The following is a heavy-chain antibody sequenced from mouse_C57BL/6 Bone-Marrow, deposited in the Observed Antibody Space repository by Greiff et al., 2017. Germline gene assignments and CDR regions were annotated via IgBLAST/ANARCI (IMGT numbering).Heavy chain of an antibody. CDR3: AREGTVVSYYFDY. J-gene: IGHJ2*01. CDR1: GYTFTSYW. D-gene: IGHD1-1*01. CDR2: IDPSDSDT. Sequence: QVQLQQPGAELVMPGASVKLSCKASGYTFTSYWMHWVKQRPGQGLEWIGEIDPSDSDTNYNQKFKGKSTLTVDKSSSTAYMQLSSLTSEDSAVYYCAREGTVVSYYFDYWGQGTTLTVSS. V-gene: IGHV1-69*01.